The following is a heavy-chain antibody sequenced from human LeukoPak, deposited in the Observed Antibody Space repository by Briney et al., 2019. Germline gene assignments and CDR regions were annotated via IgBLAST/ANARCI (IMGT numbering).Heavy chain of an antibody. CDR2: IYYSGST. CDR3: ARLGWGYYGSGSYSY. Sequence: SETLSLTCTVSGGSISSSSYYWGWIRQPPGKGLEWIGSIYYSGSTYHNPSLKSRVTISVDTSKNQFSLKLSSVTAADTAVYYCARLGWGYYGSGSYSYWGQGTLVTVSS. V-gene: IGHV4-39*01. J-gene: IGHJ4*02. D-gene: IGHD3-10*01. CDR1: GGSISSSSYY.